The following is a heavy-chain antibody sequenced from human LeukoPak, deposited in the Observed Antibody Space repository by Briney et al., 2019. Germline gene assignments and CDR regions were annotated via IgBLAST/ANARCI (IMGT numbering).Heavy chain of an antibody. CDR1: GGSISSYY. Sequence: PSETLSLTCTVSGGSISSYYWRWIRQPPGKGLEWIGYIYYSGSTNGNPSLKSRVTISVDTSKNQFSLKLSSVTAADTAVYYCARDLRYYGMDVWGQGATVTVSS. J-gene: IGHJ6*02. CDR3: ARDLRYYGMDV. CDR2: IYYSGST. V-gene: IGHV4-59*01.